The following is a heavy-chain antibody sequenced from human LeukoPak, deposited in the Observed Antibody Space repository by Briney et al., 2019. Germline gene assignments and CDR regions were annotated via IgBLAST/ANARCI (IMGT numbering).Heavy chain of an antibody. CDR2: ISYDGSNK. Sequence: GGSLRLSCAASGFTFSSYAMHWVRQALGKGLEWVAVISYDGSNKYYADSVKGRFTISRDNSKNTLYLQMNSLRAEDTAVYYCAKDSPVATRWGQGTLVTVSS. D-gene: IGHD1-26*01. CDR3: AKDSPVATR. J-gene: IGHJ4*02. CDR1: GFTFSSYA. V-gene: IGHV3-30-3*01.